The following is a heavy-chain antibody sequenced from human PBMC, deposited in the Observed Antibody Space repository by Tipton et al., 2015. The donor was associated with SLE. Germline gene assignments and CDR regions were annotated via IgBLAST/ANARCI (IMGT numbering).Heavy chain of an antibody. Sequence: TLSLTCAVYGGSFSGYYWSWIRQPPGKGLEWIGEINHSGGTNYNPPLKSRVTISVDTSKNQFSLKLSSVTAADTAVYYCAREPRSGYHDYWGQGTLVIVSS. V-gene: IGHV4-34*01. CDR2: INHSGGT. D-gene: IGHD3-3*01. CDR1: GGSFSGYY. J-gene: IGHJ4*02. CDR3: AREPRSGYHDY.